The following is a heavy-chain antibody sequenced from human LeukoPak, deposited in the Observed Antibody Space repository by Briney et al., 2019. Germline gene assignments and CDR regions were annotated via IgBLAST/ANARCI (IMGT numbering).Heavy chain of an antibody. V-gene: IGHV1-24*01. CDR2: FDPEDGET. D-gene: IGHD7-27*01. J-gene: IGHJ6*02. CDR3: ATLKLGIAHGKYYYYGMDV. CDR1: GYTLTELS. Sequence: ASVKVSCKVSGYTLTELSMHWVRPAPGKGLEWMGGFDPEDGETIYAQKFQGRVTMTEDTATDTAYMELSRLRSEDTAVYYCATLKLGIAHGKYYYYGMDVWGQGTTVTVSS.